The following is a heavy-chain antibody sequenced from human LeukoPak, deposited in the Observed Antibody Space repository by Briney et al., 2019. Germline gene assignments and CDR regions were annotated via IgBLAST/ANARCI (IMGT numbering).Heavy chain of an antibody. CDR2: ISVSGAGT. D-gene: IGHD2-21*02. Sequence: GGSLRLSCAASGFTFTNHVITWVRQAPGKGLEWVSGISVSGAGTFYAESVKGRFTISRDNSKTTLSLQMNSLRAEDTAIYHCAKVDPASVTGGVFYYYYYMDVWGKGTTVTVSS. J-gene: IGHJ6*03. V-gene: IGHV3-23*01. CDR1: GFTFTNHV. CDR3: AKVDPASVTGGVFYYYYYMDV.